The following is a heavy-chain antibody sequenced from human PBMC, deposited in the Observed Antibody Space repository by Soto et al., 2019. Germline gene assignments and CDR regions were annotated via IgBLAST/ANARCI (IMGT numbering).Heavy chain of an antibody. V-gene: IGHV3-7*03. CDR3: ARDLLHYYDSSGCFAY. CDR2: IKQDGSEK. Sequence: EVQLVESGGGLVQPGGSLRLSCAASGFTFSSYWMSWVRQAPGKGLEWVANIKQDGSEKYYVDSVKGRFTISRDNAKNSLYLQMNSLRAEDTAVYYCARDLLHYYDSSGCFAYWGQGTLVTVSS. D-gene: IGHD3-22*01. J-gene: IGHJ4*02. CDR1: GFTFSSYW.